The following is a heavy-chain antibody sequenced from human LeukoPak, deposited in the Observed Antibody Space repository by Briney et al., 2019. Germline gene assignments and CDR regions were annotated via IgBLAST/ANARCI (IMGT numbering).Heavy chain of an antibody. J-gene: IGHJ3*02. CDR1: GFTFSSYS. Sequence: SGGSLRLSCAASGFTFSSYSMNWVRQAPGKGLEWVSYISSSSSTIYYADSVKGRFTTSRDNAKNSLYLQMNSLRAKDTAVYYCARAIITYYGSGSTNAFDIWGQGTMVTVSS. D-gene: IGHD3-10*01. CDR3: ARAIITYYGSGSTNAFDI. CDR2: ISSSSSTI. V-gene: IGHV3-48*01.